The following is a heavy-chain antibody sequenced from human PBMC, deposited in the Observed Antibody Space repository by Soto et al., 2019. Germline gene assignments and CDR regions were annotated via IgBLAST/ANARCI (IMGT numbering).Heavy chain of an antibody. D-gene: IGHD2-2*01. Sequence: GGSLILSCAASGFTFSSYGMHWVRQAPGKGLEWVAVISYDGSNKYYADSVKGRFTISRENSKNTLYLQMNSLRAEDTAVYYCAKGTRYCSSTSCYGGFDYWGQGTLVTVSS. CDR3: AKGTRYCSSTSCYGGFDY. J-gene: IGHJ4*02. CDR2: ISYDGSNK. CDR1: GFTFSSYG. V-gene: IGHV3-30*18.